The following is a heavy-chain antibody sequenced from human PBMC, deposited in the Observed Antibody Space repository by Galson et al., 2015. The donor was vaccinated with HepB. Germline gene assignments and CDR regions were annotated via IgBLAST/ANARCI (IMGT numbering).Heavy chain of an antibody. Sequence: SLRLSCATPGFTFSDYYMSWIRQAPGEGLEWVSYISNTDSTRYYADSVKGRFTISRDNAKNSLSLQMNSLRVEDTAVYYRAGYYYYESSGYYSLDYWGQGTLVTVSS. J-gene: IGHJ4*02. CDR2: ISNTDSTR. D-gene: IGHD3-22*01. CDR3: AGYYYYESSGYYSLDY. CDR1: GFTFSDYY. V-gene: IGHV3-11*01.